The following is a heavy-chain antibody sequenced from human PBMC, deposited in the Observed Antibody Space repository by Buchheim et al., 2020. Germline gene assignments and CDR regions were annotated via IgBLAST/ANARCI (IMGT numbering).Heavy chain of an antibody. V-gene: IGHV4-34*01. CDR1: GGSFSGYY. D-gene: IGHD6-19*01. CDR2: INHSGST. J-gene: IGHJ4*02. Sequence: QVQLQQWGAGLLKPSETLSLTCAVYGGSFSGYYWSWIRQPPGKGLEWIGEINHSGSTNYNPSLKSRVTISVDTSKNQLSLKLSSVTAADTAVYYCARGLTLRAVAGIDYWGQGTL. CDR3: ARGLTLRAVAGIDY.